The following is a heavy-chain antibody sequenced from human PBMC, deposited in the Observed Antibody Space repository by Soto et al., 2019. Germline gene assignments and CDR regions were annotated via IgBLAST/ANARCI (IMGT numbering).Heavy chain of an antibody. Sequence: PGGSLRLSCAASGFTFSSYAMSWVRQAPGKGLEWVSAISGSGGSTYYADSVKGRFTISRDNSKNTLYLQMNSLRAEDTAVYYCAKAFRGSGWYHGFDYWGQGTLVTVSS. CDR2: ISGSGGST. J-gene: IGHJ4*02. V-gene: IGHV3-23*01. CDR3: AKAFRGSGWYHGFDY. D-gene: IGHD6-19*01. CDR1: GFTFSSYA.